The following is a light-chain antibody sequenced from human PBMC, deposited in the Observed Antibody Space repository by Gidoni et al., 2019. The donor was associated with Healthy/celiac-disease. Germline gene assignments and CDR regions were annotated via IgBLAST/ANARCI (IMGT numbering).Light chain of an antibody. J-gene: IGLJ2*01. CDR2: DVR. V-gene: IGLV2-14*01. CDR1: SSDVGGYNY. CDR3: SSYTSSRTLV. Sequence: QSALTHPAPVSGSPGQSITIPCTGTSSDVGGYNYVTWYQQHPGKAPKLMIYDVRNRPSGVSNRLSGSKSGNSASLTITGLQAEDEADYYCSSYTSSRTLVFGGGTKLTVL.